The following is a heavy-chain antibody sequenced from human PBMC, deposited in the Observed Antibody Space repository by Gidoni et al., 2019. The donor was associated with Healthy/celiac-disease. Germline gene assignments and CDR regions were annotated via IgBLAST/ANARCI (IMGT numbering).Heavy chain of an antibody. CDR2: ISSSSSYI. D-gene: IGHD1-1*01. V-gene: IGHV3-21*01. J-gene: IGHJ5*02. Sequence: EVQLVESGGGLVKPGGSLSLSCAASGFTFSSYRLNWVRQAPGKGLEVVSSISSSSSYIYYADSVKGRFTISRDNAKNSLYLQMNSLRAEDTAVYYCARDRGTSSWGQGTLVTVSS. CDR3: ARDRGTSS. CDR1: GFTFSSYR.